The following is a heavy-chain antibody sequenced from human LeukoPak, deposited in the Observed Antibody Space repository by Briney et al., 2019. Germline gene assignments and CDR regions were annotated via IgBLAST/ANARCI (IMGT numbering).Heavy chain of an antibody. CDR3: ALHYYDSSGYYNNY. J-gene: IGHJ4*02. D-gene: IGHD3-22*01. V-gene: IGHV7-4-1*02. CDR2: INTNTGNP. Sequence: ASVKVSCKASGYTFTTYAMNWVRQAPGQGLEWMGWINTNTGNPTYAQGFTGRFVFSLDTSVGTAYLQISSLKAADTAVYYCALHYYDSSGYYNNYWGQGTLVTVSS. CDR1: GYTFTTYA.